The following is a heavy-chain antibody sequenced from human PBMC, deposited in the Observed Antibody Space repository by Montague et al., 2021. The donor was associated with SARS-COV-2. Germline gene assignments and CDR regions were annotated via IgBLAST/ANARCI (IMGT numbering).Heavy chain of an antibody. J-gene: IGHJ4*02. CDR1: GVAVLRCR. Sequence: SETLSLTCTVSGVAVLRCRSDEITQQPQTGLELVWRILYKRRNHYNPSLHSRVTLSRDTSKNQFSLRLTSVTAADTAMYFCARAPTYRSSWYAYFDYWGQGSLVTVSS. D-gene: IGHD6-13*01. CDR2: ILYKRRN. V-gene: IGHV4-59*02. CDR3: ARAPTYRSSWYAYFDY.